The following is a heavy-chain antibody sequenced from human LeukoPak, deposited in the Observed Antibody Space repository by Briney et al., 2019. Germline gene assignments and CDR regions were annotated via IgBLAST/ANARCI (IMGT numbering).Heavy chain of an antibody. CDR3: ARDRHINSWSNDRFDY. J-gene: IGHJ4*02. CDR1: GFTFSTYW. V-gene: IGHV3-7*01. CDR2: IKQDGSEK. Sequence: GGSLRLSCAVSGFTFSTYWMSWVRQAPGKGLEWVANIKQDGSEKNYVDSVKGRFTISRDNAESSLYLQMNSLRVEDTAFYYCARDRHINSWSNDRFDYWGQGALVTVSS. D-gene: IGHD6-13*01.